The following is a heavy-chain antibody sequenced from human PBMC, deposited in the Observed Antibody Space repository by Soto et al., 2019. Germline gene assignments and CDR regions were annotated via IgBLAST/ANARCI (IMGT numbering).Heavy chain of an antibody. V-gene: IGHV4-4*02. CDR1: GGSMSSSNW. CDR3: ARSEATVLDN. CDR2: AHHSGRT. D-gene: IGHD4-17*01. Sequence: QVQLQESGPGLVKPSGTLSLTCTVSGGSMSSSNWWNWVRQPPGKGLEWIGEAHHSGRTNYNPSLKSRVTISVDKSKKHFSLKLSSVTAADTAVYYCARSEATVLDNWGQGTLVTVSS. J-gene: IGHJ4*02.